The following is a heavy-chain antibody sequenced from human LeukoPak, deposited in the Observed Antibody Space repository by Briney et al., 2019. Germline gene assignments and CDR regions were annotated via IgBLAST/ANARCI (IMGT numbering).Heavy chain of an antibody. CDR1: GYTFTSYG. CDR2: ISAYNGNT. Sequence: ASVKVSCKASGYTFTSYGISWVRQAPGQGLEWMGWISAYNGNTNYAQKLQGRVTMTTDTSTSTAYMELRSLRSDDTAVYYCARLSSSYYYYYYMDVWGKGTTVTVSS. CDR3: ARLSSSYYYYYYMDV. V-gene: IGHV1-18*01. D-gene: IGHD6-13*01. J-gene: IGHJ6*03.